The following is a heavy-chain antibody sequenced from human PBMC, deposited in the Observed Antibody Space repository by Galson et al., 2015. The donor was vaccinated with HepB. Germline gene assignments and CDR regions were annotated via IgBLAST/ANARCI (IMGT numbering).Heavy chain of an antibody. CDR3: AKDLGYRDLQDFEY. CDR1: GFTFSSYA. J-gene: IGHJ4*02. CDR2: IGATGDFI. Sequence: SLRLSCAASGFTFSSYAMSWVRQAPGKGLEWVSSIGATGDFIYYATSVKGRFTISRDRSKNTLYLQMDSLRVEDTALYYCAKDLGYRDLQDFEYWGQGTLVTVSS. D-gene: IGHD4-17*01. V-gene: IGHV3-23*01.